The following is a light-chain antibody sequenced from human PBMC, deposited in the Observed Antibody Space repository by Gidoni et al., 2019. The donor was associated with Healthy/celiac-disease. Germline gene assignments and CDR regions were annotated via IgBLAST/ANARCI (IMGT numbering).Light chain of an antibody. CDR1: QSISSY. CDR2: AAS. Sequence: IQMPPSPSSLSASVGDRVTITCRASQSISSYLNWYQQKPGKAPKLLTYAASSLQSGVPSRFSGSGSGTDFTLTISSLQPEDVATYYCQQSDSTPQTFGQGTKVEIK. V-gene: IGKV1-39*01. J-gene: IGKJ1*01. CDR3: QQSDSTPQT.